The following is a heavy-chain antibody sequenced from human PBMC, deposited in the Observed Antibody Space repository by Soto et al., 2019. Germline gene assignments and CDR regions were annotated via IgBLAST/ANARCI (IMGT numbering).Heavy chain of an antibody. Sequence: ASVKVSCKASGYTFTGYYMHCGRQAPGQGLEWMGWINPNSGGTNYAQKFQGRVTMTRDTSISTAYVELSRLRSGDTAVYYCARWITGTSADYWGQGTLVTVSS. CDR1: GYTFTGYY. CDR3: ARWITGTSADY. V-gene: IGHV1-2*02. CDR2: INPNSGGT. D-gene: IGHD1-20*01. J-gene: IGHJ4*02.